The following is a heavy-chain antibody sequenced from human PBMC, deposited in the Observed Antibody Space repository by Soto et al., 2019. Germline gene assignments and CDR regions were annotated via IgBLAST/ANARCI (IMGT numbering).Heavy chain of an antibody. CDR1: GFTFSSYA. D-gene: IGHD2-15*01. Sequence: EVQLLESGGGLVQPGGSLILSCAASGFTFSSYAMSWVRQAPGKGLEWVSAISGSGGYTYYADSVKGRFTISRDNSKNTLYLQMNSLRAEDTAVYYCAKESGKGYYYAMDVWGQGTTVTVSS. CDR2: ISGSGGYT. J-gene: IGHJ6*02. V-gene: IGHV3-23*01. CDR3: AKESGKGYYYAMDV.